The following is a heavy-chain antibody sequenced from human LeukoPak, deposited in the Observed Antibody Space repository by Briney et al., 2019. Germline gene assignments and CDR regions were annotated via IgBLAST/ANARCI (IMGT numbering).Heavy chain of an antibody. V-gene: IGHV4-59*06. J-gene: IGHJ4*02. CDR2: IYYSGST. CDR1: GGSFSGYY. Sequence: SETLSLTCAVYGGSFSGYYWSWIRQPPGKGLEWIGYIYYSGSTYYNPSLKSRVTISVDTSKNQFSLKLSSVTAADTAVYYCTNYDFWSGYHRWGQGTLVTVSS. D-gene: IGHD3-3*01. CDR3: TNYDFWSGYHR.